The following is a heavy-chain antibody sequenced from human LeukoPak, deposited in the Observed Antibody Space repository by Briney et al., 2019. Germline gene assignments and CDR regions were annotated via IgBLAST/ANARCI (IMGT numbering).Heavy chain of an antibody. CDR3: ARDPPQQDYYDSRAPPCLDP. CDR1: GYTFTGYY. V-gene: IGHV1-2*02. J-gene: IGHJ5*02. Sequence: ASVKVSCKASGYTFTGYYMHWVRQAPGQGLEWMGWINPNSGGTNYAQKFQGRVTTSRDTSISTAYMELSRLRSDDTAVYYCARDPPQQDYYDSRAPPCLDPWGQGTLVTVSP. CDR2: INPNSGGT. D-gene: IGHD3-22*01.